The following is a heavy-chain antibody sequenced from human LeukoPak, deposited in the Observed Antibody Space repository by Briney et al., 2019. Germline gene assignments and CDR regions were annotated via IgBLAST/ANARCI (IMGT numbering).Heavy chain of an antibody. CDR3: ASLYCSSTRCVL. CDR2: ISSSSSYI. CDR1: GFTFSSYS. V-gene: IGHV3-21*01. Sequence: PGGSLRLSCAASGFTFSSYSMNWVRQAPGKGLEWVSSISSSSSYIYYADSVKGRFTISRDNAKNSLYLQMNSLRAEDTAVYYCASLYCSSTRCVLWGQGTLVTVSS. J-gene: IGHJ4*02. D-gene: IGHD2-2*01.